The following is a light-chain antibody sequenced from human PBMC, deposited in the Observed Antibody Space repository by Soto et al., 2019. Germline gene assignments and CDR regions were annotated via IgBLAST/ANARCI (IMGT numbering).Light chain of an antibody. J-gene: IGKJ1*01. CDR3: QQYNSYPLT. V-gene: IGKV1-5*01. CDR1: QSISSW. CDR2: DAS. Sequence: DIQMTQSPSTLSASVGDRVTITCRASQSISSWLAWYQQKPGKAPKLLIYDASSLESVVLSRFSGSGSGTEFPLTISRLQPDYFSTYYCQQYNSYPLTFGQGTQVEVK.